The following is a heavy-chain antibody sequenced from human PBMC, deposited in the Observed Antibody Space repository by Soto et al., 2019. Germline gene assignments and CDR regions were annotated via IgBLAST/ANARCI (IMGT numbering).Heavy chain of an antibody. CDR3: ARDRMWLRLPAEYYYYGMDV. CDR1: GFTVSSNY. D-gene: IGHD5-12*01. CDR2: IYSGGST. J-gene: IGHJ6*02. Sequence: EVQLVESGGGLVQPGGSLRLSCAASGFTVSSNYMSWVRQAPGKGLEWVSVIYSGGSTYYADSVKGRFTISRDNSKNTLYLKMNSLRAEDTAVYYCARDRMWLRLPAEYYYYGMDVWGQGTTVTVSS. V-gene: IGHV3-66*01.